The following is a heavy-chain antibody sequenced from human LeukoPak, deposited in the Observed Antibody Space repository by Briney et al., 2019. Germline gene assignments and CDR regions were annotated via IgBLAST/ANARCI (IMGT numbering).Heavy chain of an antibody. CDR2: ISGSGGAT. Sequence: GGSLRLSCAASGFTFSSYAMTWVRQAPGKGLEWVSGISGSGGATYYADSVKGRFTVSRDDPHNTLYLQMNSVRAEDTAVYFCARGGVDHYGSGTYYLMYYFDHWGQGALVTVSS. V-gene: IGHV3-23*01. CDR1: GFTFSSYA. CDR3: ARGGVDHYGSGTYYLMYYFDH. D-gene: IGHD3-10*01. J-gene: IGHJ4*02.